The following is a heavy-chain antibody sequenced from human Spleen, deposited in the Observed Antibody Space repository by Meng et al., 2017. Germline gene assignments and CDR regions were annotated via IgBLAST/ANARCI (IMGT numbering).Heavy chain of an antibody. CDR3: AKRGSFDSGNYYGMDV. J-gene: IGHJ6*02. D-gene: IGHD3-10*01. CDR1: GFTFSRYA. CDR2: ISGSGGST. Sequence: GGSLRLSCAASGFTFSRYAMTWVRQAPGKGLEWVSGISGSGGSTYNADSGKGRFTISRDNSKNTVFLQMNGLRAEDTAVYYCAKRGSFDSGNYYGMDVWGQGTTVTVS. V-gene: IGHV3-23*01.